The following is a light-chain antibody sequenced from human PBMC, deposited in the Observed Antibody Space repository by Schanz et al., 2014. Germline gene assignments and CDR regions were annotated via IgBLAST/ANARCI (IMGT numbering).Light chain of an antibody. CDR3: CSYTTNTTPL. CDR2: EVS. CDR1: SSDVGGYNY. Sequence: QSALTQPPSASGSPGQSVTISCTGTSSDVGGYNYVSWYQQHPGKAPKLMISEVSKRPSGVPDRFSGSKSGNTASLTISGLQAEDEADYYCCSYTTNTTPLFGGGTKVTVL. V-gene: IGLV2-8*01. J-gene: IGLJ2*01.